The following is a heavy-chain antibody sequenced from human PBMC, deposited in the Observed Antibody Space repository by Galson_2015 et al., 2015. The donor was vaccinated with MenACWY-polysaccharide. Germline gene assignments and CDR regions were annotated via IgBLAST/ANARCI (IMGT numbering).Heavy chain of an antibody. CDR2: IFHSGCT. D-gene: IGHD4-23*01. CDR1: GDSISNGYY. V-gene: IGHV4-38-2*02. J-gene: IGHJ4*02. Sequence: ETLSLTCNVSGDSISNGYYWGWIRQPPGQGLEWIGSIFHSGCTYRNPSLGSRLIISIDSSKNQLSLMLTSVTAADTAVYYCTSGRLRWYPFDYWGQGTLVTVSS. CDR3: TSGRLRWYPFDY.